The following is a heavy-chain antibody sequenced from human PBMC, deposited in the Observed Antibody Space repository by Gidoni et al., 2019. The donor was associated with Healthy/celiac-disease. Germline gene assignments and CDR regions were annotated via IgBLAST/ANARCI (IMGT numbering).Heavy chain of an antibody. Sequence: QVQLVESGGGLVKPGGSLRLSCAASGFTFSDYYMSWIRAAPGKGLEWVSYISSSVSTIYYADSVKGRFTISRDNAKNSLYLQMNSLRAEDTAVYYCARVLGYCSSTSCYLRYFDYWGQGTLVTVSS. D-gene: IGHD2-2*01. CDR1: GFTFSDYY. CDR2: ISSSVSTI. CDR3: ARVLGYCSSTSCYLRYFDY. J-gene: IGHJ4*02. V-gene: IGHV3-11*01.